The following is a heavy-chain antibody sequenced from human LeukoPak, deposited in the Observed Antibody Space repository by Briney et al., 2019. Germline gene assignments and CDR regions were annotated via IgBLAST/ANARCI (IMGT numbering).Heavy chain of an antibody. CDR1: GFTFSDHY. CDR3: ARGGPTGALDD. D-gene: IGHD7-27*01. CDR2: TRNKANSYTT. V-gene: IGHV3-72*01. Sequence: PGGSLRLSCAASGFTFSDHYMDWVRQAPGKGLEWVGRTRNKANSYTTEYAASVKGRFTISRDDSKNSLYLQMNSLRAEDTALYYCARGGPTGALDDWGQGTLLTVSS. J-gene: IGHJ4*02.